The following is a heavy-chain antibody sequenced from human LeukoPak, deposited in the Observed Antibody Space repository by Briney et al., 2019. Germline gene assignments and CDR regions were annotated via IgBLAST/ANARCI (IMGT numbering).Heavy chain of an antibody. CDR2: INHSGST. Sequence: SETLFLTCAVYGGSFSGYYWSWIRQPPGKGLEWIGEINHSGSTNYNPSLKSRVTISVDTSKNQFSLNLRSVTAADTAVYYCARWGSADYGDYGGQGTLVTVSS. CDR1: GGSFSGYY. V-gene: IGHV4-34*01. D-gene: IGHD3-16*01. CDR3: ARWGSADYGDY. J-gene: IGHJ4*02.